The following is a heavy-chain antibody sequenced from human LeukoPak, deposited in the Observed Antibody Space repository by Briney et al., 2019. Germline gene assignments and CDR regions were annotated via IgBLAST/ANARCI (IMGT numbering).Heavy chain of an antibody. CDR1: GGSFSGYY. CDR2: INHSGST. V-gene: IGHV4-34*01. CDR3: ARGRLTSCYDY. D-gene: IGHD2-2*01. Sequence: PSETLSLTCAVYGGSFSGYYWSWIRQPPGKGREWIGEINHSGSTNYNPSLKSRVTISVDTSKNQFSLKLSSVTAADTAVYYCARGRLTSCYDYWGQGTLVTVSS. J-gene: IGHJ4*02.